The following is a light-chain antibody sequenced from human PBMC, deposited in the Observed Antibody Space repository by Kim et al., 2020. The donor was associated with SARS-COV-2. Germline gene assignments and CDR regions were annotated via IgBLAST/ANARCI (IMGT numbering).Light chain of an antibody. CDR2: DVS. J-gene: IGLJ2*01. Sequence: GQSITISCTGTSSDVGGYDYVSWYQQHPGKAPKLMIYDVSNRPSGVSNRFSGTKSGNTASLTISGLQAEDEADYYCSSYTSSSTVVFGGGTKLTVL. V-gene: IGLV2-14*03. CDR3: SSYTSSSTVV. CDR1: SSDVGGYDY.